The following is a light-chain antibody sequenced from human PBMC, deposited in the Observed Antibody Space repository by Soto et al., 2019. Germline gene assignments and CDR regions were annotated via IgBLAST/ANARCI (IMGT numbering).Light chain of an antibody. V-gene: IGKV3-11*01. J-gene: IGKJ4*01. CDR1: QSVNNY. CDR3: QQRSSWPLT. Sequence: EIVLTQSPATLSLSPGERATLSCRATQSVNNYLLWFQQKPGQAPRLLIYEASNRATDIPARFSGSGSGTDFTLTISSLEPEDFAVYYCQQRSSWPLTIGGGTKVEIK. CDR2: EAS.